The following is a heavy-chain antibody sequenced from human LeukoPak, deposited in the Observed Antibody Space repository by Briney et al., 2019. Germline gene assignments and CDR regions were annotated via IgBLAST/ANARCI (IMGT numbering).Heavy chain of an antibody. V-gene: IGHV4-59*01. CDR3: ARAYSYGSGTFDI. D-gene: IGHD3-10*01. Sequence: SETLSLTCTVSGSSISPYYWRWIRQPPGKGLEWIGYIYYTGGTYYNPSLKSQVTISVDTSKNQFSLKLTSVTAADTAVYYCARAYSYGSGTFDIGGQGTMATVSS. J-gene: IGHJ3*02. CDR2: IYYTGGT. CDR1: GSSISPYY.